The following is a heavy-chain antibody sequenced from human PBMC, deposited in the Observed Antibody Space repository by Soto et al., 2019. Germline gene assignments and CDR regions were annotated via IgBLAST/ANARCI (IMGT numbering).Heavy chain of an antibody. D-gene: IGHD5-12*01. Sequence: ASVKVSCKASGYTFTSYYMHWVRQAPGEGLEWMGIINPSGGSTSYAQKFQGRVTMTRDTSTSTVYMELSSLRSEDTAVYYCAREIRSSRWLQFGFVYWGQGTLVTFST. CDR3: AREIRSSRWLQFGFVY. J-gene: IGHJ4*02. CDR1: GYTFTSYY. V-gene: IGHV1-46*01. CDR2: INPSGGST.